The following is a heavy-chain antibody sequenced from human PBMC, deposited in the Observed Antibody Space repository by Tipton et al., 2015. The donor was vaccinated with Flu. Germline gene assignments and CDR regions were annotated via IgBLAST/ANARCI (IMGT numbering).Heavy chain of an antibody. CDR3: VRGIFSLEDY. Sequence: QSGPEVKKPGASVKVSCKASGYTFTGYYMHWVRQAPGRGLEWMGRINANSGGTNYAQKFQGRVTMTRDTSISTAYMELSSLRSDDTAVYYCVRGIFSLEDYWGQGTLVTVSS. J-gene: IGHJ4*02. D-gene: IGHD3-3*02. CDR2: INANSGGT. V-gene: IGHV1-2*06. CDR1: GYTFTGYY.